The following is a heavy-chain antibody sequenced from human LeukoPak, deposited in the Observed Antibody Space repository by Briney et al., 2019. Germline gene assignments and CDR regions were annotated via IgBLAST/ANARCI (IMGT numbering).Heavy chain of an antibody. V-gene: IGHV4-34*01. J-gene: IGHJ4*02. CDR3: ARGTMTTVTYYFDY. Sequence: SETLSLTCAVYGGSFSGYYWSWIRQPPEKGLEWIGEINHSGSTNYNPSLKSRVTISVDTSKNQFSLKLSSVTAADTAVYYCARGTMTTVTYYFDYWGQGTLVTVSS. CDR1: GGSFSGYY. D-gene: IGHD4-17*01. CDR2: INHSGST.